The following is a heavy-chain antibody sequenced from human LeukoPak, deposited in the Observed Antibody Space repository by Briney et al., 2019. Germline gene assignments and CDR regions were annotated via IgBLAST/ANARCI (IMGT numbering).Heavy chain of an antibody. CDR3: AKDLKVDGVWDIEF. V-gene: IGHV3-23*01. CDR1: GFTFSTYS. Sequence: SGGSLRLSCAASGFTFSTYSMSWVRQAPGKGLEWVSGIYGSGARIFYADSVKGRFTISRDNSKNILFLHMDSLRVEDTALYYCAKDLKVDGVWDIEFWGQGTQVTVSS. CDR2: IYGSGARI. J-gene: IGHJ4*02. D-gene: IGHD4-17*01.